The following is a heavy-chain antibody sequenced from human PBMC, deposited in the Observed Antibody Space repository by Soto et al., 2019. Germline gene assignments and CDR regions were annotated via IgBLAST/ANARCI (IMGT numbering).Heavy chain of an antibody. D-gene: IGHD2-2*02. CDR3: AIYRFANGLDV. J-gene: IGHJ6*04. CDR2: MKPDGSEK. V-gene: IGHV3-7*03. Sequence: EVQLVESGGALVQPGGSLRLSCAASGLTSNRDWMGWVRQAPGKGLEWVANMKPDGSEKYYAGSVGGRFTISVSRDGTETSLHLQMTSLRVEDTAHYYCAIYRFANGLDVGGKGTTVTVSS. CDR1: GLTSNRDW.